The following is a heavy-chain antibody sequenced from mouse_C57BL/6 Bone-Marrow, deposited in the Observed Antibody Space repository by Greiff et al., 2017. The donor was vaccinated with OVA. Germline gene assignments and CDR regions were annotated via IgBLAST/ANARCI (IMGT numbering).Heavy chain of an antibody. Sequence: VKLMESGPELVKPGASVKISCKASGYAFSSSWMNWVKQRPGKGLEWIGRIYPGDGDTNYNGKFKGKATLTADKSSSTAYMQLSSLTSEDSAVYFCARGGGTLFAYWGQGTLVTVSA. V-gene: IGHV1-82*01. CDR3: ARGGGTLFAY. J-gene: IGHJ3*01. CDR1: GYAFSSSW. CDR2: IYPGDGDT. D-gene: IGHD2-14*01.